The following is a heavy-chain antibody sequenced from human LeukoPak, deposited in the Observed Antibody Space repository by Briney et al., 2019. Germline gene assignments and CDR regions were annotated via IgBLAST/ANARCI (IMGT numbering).Heavy chain of an antibody. D-gene: IGHD3-10*01. Sequence: KPSETLSLTCTVSGGSISSYYWSWIRQPPGKGLEWIGYIYYSGSTNYNPSLKSRVTISVDTSKNQFSLKLSSVTAADTAVYYCASSKDYYGSGREHWGQGTLVTVSS. V-gene: IGHV4-59*08. J-gene: IGHJ1*01. CDR2: IYYSGST. CDR3: ASSKDYYGSGREH. CDR1: GGSISSYY.